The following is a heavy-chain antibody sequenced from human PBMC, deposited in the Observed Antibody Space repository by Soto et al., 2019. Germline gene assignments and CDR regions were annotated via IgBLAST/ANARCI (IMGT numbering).Heavy chain of an antibody. CDR2: ISVYNGDT. Sequence: QVQLVQSGTEVKKAGSAVKVSCKTSGYTFTTYGISWIRQAPGQGLEWIAWISVYNGDTNYAQNVQGRVTMTTDILTTTAYLELGSLRSDDTAVYYCARVYCGGDCFSGGDFDYLGQGTLVTVS. CDR3: ARVYCGGDCFSGGDFDY. D-gene: IGHD2-21*01. J-gene: IGHJ4*02. CDR1: GYTFTTYG. V-gene: IGHV1-18*01.